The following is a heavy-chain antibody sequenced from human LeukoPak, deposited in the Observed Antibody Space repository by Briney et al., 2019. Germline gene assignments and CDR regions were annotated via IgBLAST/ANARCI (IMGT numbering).Heavy chain of an antibody. CDR1: GFTFSSYA. CDR3: AREGYSGSYEAYYFDY. CDR2: IWYDGSNK. D-gene: IGHD1-26*01. J-gene: IGHJ4*02. Sequence: GGSLRLSCAASGFTFSSYAMHWVRQAPGKGLEWVAVIWYDGSNKYYADSVKGRFTISRDNSKNTLYLQMNSLRAEDTAVYYCAREGYSGSYEAYYFDYWGQGTLVTVSS. V-gene: IGHV3-33*08.